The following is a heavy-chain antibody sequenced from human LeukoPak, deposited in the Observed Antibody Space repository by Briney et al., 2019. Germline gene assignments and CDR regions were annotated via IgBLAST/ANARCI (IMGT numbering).Heavy chain of an antibody. Sequence: PGGSLRLCCAASAFTVSSNYMSWGRQTPRMGLEWVSIIYSGGTTYYADSVKGRFTISRDNSKNTLYLQMNSLRAEDTAVYYCAREVKPPGIAVPGTGDYWGQGTLVTVSS. CDR3: AREVKPPGIAVPGTGDY. D-gene: IGHD6-19*01. J-gene: IGHJ4*02. CDR1: AFTVSSNY. CDR2: IYSGGTT. V-gene: IGHV3-53*01.